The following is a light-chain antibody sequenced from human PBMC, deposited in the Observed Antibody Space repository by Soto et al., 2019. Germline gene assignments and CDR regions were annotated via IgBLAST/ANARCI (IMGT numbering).Light chain of an antibody. CDR2: EDN. J-gene: IGLJ2*01. CDR3: QSYDSSNVV. CDR1: SGSIASNY. Sequence: NFMLTQPHSVSKSPGKTVTISCTRSSGSIASNYVQWYQQRPGGSPTTVIYEDNQRPSGVPDRFSASIDSSSNSASLTISGLKTEDEADYYCQSYDSSNVVFGGGTKLTVL. V-gene: IGLV6-57*01.